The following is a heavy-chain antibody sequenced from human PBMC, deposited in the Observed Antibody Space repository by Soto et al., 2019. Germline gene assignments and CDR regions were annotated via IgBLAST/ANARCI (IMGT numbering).Heavy chain of an antibody. D-gene: IGHD1-7*01. V-gene: IGHV1-3*01. Sequence: GASVKVSCKASGYTFTSYAMHWVRQAPGQRLEWMGWINAGNGNTKYSQKFQGRVTITRDTSASTAYMELSSLRSEDTAVYYCARDYAGITGTTGNYYYYYMDVWGKGTTVTVSS. CDR3: ARDYAGITGTTGNYYYYYMDV. CDR2: INAGNGNT. J-gene: IGHJ6*03. CDR1: GYTFTSYA.